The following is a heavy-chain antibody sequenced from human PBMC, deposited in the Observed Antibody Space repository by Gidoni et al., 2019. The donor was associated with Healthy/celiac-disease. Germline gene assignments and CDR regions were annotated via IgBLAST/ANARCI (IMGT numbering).Heavy chain of an antibody. CDR1: GGSISVSSYY. J-gene: IGHJ4*02. CDR2: IYYSGST. CDR3: ARLSNPYDFWSGYSALLFDY. V-gene: IGHV4-39*01. Sequence: QLQLQESGPGLVKPSETLSLKCTVSGGSISVSSYYWGWIRQPPGKGLEWIGSIYYSGSTYYNPSLKSRVTISVDTSKNQFSLKLSSVTAADTAVYYCARLSNPYDFWSGYSALLFDYWGQGTLVTVSS. D-gene: IGHD3-3*01.